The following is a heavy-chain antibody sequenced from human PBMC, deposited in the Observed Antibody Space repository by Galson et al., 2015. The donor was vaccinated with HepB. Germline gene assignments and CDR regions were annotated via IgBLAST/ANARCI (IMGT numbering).Heavy chain of an antibody. V-gene: IGHV3-73*01. Sequence: SLRLSCATSGFTFSGSAIHWVRQASGRGLEWVGRIGSEADSYATAYTASVKGRFTISRDDSRNTAYLQMNRLKTEDTAVYYCIRMGNIAGYSSSWGQGTLVTVSS. D-gene: IGHD6-13*01. CDR1: GFTFSGSA. CDR3: IRMGNIAGYSSS. J-gene: IGHJ4*02. CDR2: IGSEADSYAT.